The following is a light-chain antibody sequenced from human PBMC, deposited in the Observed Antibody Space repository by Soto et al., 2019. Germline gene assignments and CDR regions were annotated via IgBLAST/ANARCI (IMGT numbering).Light chain of an antibody. V-gene: IGKV3-11*01. Sequence: EIVLTQSPATLSLSPGERASLSCRASQSVSWYLAWYQQKPGQAPRLLIYDASNRATGIPARFSGSGSGTDFTLTISSLEPEDFAVYYCHERSNWPRRTFGQGTKVEIK. CDR2: DAS. J-gene: IGKJ1*01. CDR1: QSVSWY. CDR3: HERSNWPRRT.